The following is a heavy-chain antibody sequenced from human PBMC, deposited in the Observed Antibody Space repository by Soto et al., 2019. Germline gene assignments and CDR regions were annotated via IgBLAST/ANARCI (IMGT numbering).Heavy chain of an antibody. D-gene: IGHD1-26*01. J-gene: IGHJ4*02. V-gene: IGHV4-59*08. CDR3: ARRYGSAIDY. CDR2: IYYSGST. CDR1: GGTISSWY. Sequence: SETLSLTCTVSGGTISSWYWSWIRQPPGKGLEWIGYIYYSGSTNCNPSLKSRVTISVDTSKNQFSLKLSSVTAADTAVYYCARRYGSAIDYWGKATLVSLSS.